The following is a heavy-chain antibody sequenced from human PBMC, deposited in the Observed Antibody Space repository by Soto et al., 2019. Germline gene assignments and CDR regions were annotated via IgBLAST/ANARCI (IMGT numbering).Heavy chain of an antibody. CDR2: IGTAGDT. CDR3: ARGAKLFPKYYYYYDMDV. Sequence: GGSLRLSCAASGFTFSSYDMHWVRQATGKGLEWVSAIGTAGDTYYPGSVKGRFTISRENAKNSLYLQMNSLRAGDTAVYYCARGAKLFPKYYYYYDMDVWGKGTTVTGSS. D-gene: IGHD6-6*01. CDR1: GFTFSSYD. V-gene: IGHV3-13*01. J-gene: IGHJ6*03.